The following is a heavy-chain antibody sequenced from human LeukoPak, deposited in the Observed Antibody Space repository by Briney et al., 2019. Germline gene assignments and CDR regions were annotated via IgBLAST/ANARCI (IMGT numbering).Heavy chain of an antibody. Sequence: GGSLRLSCAASGFTFSSYEMNWVRQAPGKGLEWVSYISSSGSTIYYADSVKGRFTISRDNAENSLYLQMNSLRAEDTAVFYCARGLRYTTSWYGIFDIWGQGTMVTVSS. D-gene: IGHD6-13*01. CDR1: GFTFSSYE. CDR2: ISSSGSTI. CDR3: ARGLRYTTSWYGIFDI. J-gene: IGHJ3*02. V-gene: IGHV3-48*03.